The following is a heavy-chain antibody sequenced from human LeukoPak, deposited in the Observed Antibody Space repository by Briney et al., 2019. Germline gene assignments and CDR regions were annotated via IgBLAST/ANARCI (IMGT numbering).Heavy chain of an antibody. CDR2: IKQDGSKK. CDR3: AREKQVAATAGLDY. Sequence: GGSPRLSCVASGFPFSSYWMTWVRQAPGKGLEWVANIKQDGSKKSYVDSVKGRFTISRDNSKNTLFLQMSSLRAEDTAVYYCAREKQVAATAGLDYWGQGTLVTVSS. CDR1: GFPFSSYW. J-gene: IGHJ4*02. V-gene: IGHV3-7*01. D-gene: IGHD1-26*01.